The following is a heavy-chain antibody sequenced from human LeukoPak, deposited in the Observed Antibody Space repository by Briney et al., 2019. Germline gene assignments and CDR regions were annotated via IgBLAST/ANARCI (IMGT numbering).Heavy chain of an antibody. CDR1: GGSFSGYY. Sequence: SETLSLTCAVYGGSFSGYYWSWIRQPPGKGLEWIGEINHSGSTNYNPSLKSRVTISVDTSKNQFSLKLSSVTAADTAVYYCESDEAYYYGSGSDNWFDPWGQGTLVTVSS. D-gene: IGHD3-10*01. CDR3: ESDEAYYYGSGSDNWFDP. CDR2: INHSGST. J-gene: IGHJ5*02. V-gene: IGHV4-34*01.